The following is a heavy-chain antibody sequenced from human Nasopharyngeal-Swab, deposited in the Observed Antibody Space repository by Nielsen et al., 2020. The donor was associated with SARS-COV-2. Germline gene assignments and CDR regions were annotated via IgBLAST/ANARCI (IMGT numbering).Heavy chain of an antibody. CDR2: LWSDDWTT. V-gene: IGHV3-33*01. J-gene: IGHJ4*02. Sequence: GESLKISCAASGFTFRSYAMHWVRQAPDKGLEWVAVLWSDDWTTYYADSVKGRFTISRDNSKNTLYLGMNSVTAEDTAMYYCSRGSYGDKSDFDSWGQGTLVTVSS. CDR1: GFTFRSYA. D-gene: IGHD4-23*01. CDR3: SRGSYGDKSDFDS.